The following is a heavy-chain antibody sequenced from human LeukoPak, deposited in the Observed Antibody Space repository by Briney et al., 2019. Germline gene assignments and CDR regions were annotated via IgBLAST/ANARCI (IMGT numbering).Heavy chain of an antibody. CDR2: ISVSGGNT. CDR3: AKVGLGRGDFDY. J-gene: IGHJ4*02. CDR1: GFTFSSYA. Sequence: QAGGSLRLSCAASGFTFSSYAMSWVRQAPGKGLEWVSGISVSGGNTYSADSVRGRFTISRGNSKNTLYLQMNSLRAEETAVYYCAKVGLGRGDFDYWGQGTLVTVSS. D-gene: IGHD1-26*01. V-gene: IGHV3-23*01.